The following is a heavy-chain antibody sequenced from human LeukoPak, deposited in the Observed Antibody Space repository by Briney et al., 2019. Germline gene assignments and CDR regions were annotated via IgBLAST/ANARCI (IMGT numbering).Heavy chain of an antibody. CDR1: GFTFDDYA. D-gene: IGHD2/OR15-2a*01. CDR2: ISWNSGSI. CDR3: ANSRRFHGPFDY. V-gene: IGHV3-9*01. J-gene: IGHJ4*02. Sequence: GRSLRLSCAASGFTFDDYAMHWVRQAPGKGLEWVSGISWNSGSIGYADSVKGRFTISRDNAKNSLYLQMNSLRAEDTALYYCANSRRFHGPFDYWGQGTLVTVSS.